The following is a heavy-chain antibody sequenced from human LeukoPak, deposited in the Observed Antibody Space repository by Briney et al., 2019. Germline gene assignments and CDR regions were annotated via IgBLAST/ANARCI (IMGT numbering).Heavy chain of an antibody. CDR3: ARVNTMVPRH. D-gene: IGHD3-10*01. V-gene: IGHV3-30-3*01. CDR1: GFTFSSYA. CDR2: ISYDGSNK. J-gene: IGHJ4*02. Sequence: GGSLRLSCAASGFTFSSYAMHWGRQAPGKGLEWVAVISYDGSNKYYADFVQGRFTISRANAKNSLYLQMNRLRSEDTAVYYCARVNTMVPRHWGQGTLVPGSS.